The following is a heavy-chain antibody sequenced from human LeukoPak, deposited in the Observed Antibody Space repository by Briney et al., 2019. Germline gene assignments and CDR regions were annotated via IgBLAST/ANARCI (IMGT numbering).Heavy chain of an antibody. J-gene: IGHJ4*02. V-gene: IGHV3-7*05. CDR1: GFTFSSYW. CDR3: AKDARRSGSGWSYFDY. Sequence: PGGSLRLSCAASGFTFSSYWMSWVRQAPGKGLEWVANIKEDGSEKNYVDSVKGRFTISRDNAKNSLYLQMNSLRAEDTAVYYCAKDARRSGSGWSYFDYWGQGTLVTVSS. CDR2: IKEDGSEK. D-gene: IGHD6-19*01.